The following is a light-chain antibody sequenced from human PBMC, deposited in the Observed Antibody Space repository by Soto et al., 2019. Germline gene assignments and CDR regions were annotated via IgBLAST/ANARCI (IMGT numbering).Light chain of an antibody. J-gene: IGKJ1*01. CDR1: QDIRNE. CDR2: IAS. Sequence: DIQMTQSPSSLSASVEDRVTITCRASQDIRNELGWFQQKPGKAPKRLIYIASSLQSGVPSRFSGSGSGTEFTLTISSLQPEDYATYYCLQHNDYPPTFGQGTKVEI. V-gene: IGKV1-17*01. CDR3: LQHNDYPPT.